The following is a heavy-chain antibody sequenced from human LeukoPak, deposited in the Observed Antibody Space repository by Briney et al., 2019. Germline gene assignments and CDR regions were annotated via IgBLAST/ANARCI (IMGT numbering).Heavy chain of an antibody. Sequence: GGSLRLSCAASGFTVSSYYMTWVRQAPGKGLEWVSVIYSGGSTYYADSVKGRFTISRDNSKNTVYLQMNRLRAEDTAVYYCARVANYYDSSGYWDSWGQGTLVTVSS. D-gene: IGHD3-22*01. CDR1: GFTVSSYY. CDR3: ARVANYYDSSGYWDS. J-gene: IGHJ4*02. CDR2: IYSGGST. V-gene: IGHV3-53*01.